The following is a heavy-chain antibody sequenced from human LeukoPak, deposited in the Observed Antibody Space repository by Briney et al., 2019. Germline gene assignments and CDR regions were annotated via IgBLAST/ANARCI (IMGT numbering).Heavy chain of an antibody. CDR3: ARDPVWYYYGSGSENAFDI. Sequence: SETLSLTCTVSGGSVSSGSYYWGWIRQPPGKGLEWIVYIYYSGSTNYNPSLKSRVTISVDTSKNQFSLKLSSVTAADTAVYFCARDPVWYYYGSGSENAFDIWGQGTMVTVSS. CDR1: GGSVSSGSYY. V-gene: IGHV4-61*01. D-gene: IGHD3-10*01. J-gene: IGHJ3*02. CDR2: IYYSGST.